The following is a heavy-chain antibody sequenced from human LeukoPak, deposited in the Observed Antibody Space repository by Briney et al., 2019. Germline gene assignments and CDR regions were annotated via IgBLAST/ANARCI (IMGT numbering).Heavy chain of an antibody. D-gene: IGHD1-7*01. CDR2: IYTSGST. V-gene: IGHV4-4*09. J-gene: IGHJ6*03. CDR3: ARTARNYENYYYYYMDV. Sequence: PSETLSLTCTVSGGSISSYYWSWIRQPPGKGLEWIGYIYTSGSTNYNPSLKSRVTISVDTSKNQFSLKLSSVTAADTAVYYCARTARNYENYYYYYMDVWGKGTTVTVSS. CDR1: GGSISSYY.